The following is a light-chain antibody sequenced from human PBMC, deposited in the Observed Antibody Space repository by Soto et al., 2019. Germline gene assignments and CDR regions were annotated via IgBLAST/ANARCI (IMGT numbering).Light chain of an antibody. CDR1: QSVTSV. CDR3: HHYNQWPHT. CDR2: GSA. V-gene: IGKV3-15*01. J-gene: IGKJ4*01. Sequence: ETVMTQSPFTLSVSPGQRVTLSGMACQSVTSVLAWYQQRPGQAPRLLLYGSATRATGIPARFSGSGSGTAFTLTISSLPSEDFALYYGHHYNQWPHTFGGGTKVEIK.